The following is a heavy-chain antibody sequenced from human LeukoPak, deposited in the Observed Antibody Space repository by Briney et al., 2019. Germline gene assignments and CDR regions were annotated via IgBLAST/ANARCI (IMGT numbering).Heavy chain of an antibody. V-gene: IGHV3-30*18. D-gene: IGHD6-13*01. Sequence: PGGSLRLSCTASGFTFNNYCMHYVRQAPGKGLEWVAVISDDGRNKNYADSVKGRFTISRDSSNNTLYLQMNSLRAEDTGVYFCAKDRETTASGTFDFRGQGTLVTVSS. CDR2: ISDDGRNK. CDR1: GFTFNNYC. J-gene: IGHJ4*02. CDR3: AKDRETTASGTFDF.